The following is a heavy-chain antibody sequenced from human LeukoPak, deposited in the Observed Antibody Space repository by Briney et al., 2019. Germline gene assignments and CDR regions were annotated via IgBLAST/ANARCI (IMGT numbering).Heavy chain of an antibody. CDR1: GFSVSAHY. Sequence: GGSLRLSCAAPGFSVSAHYMSWDRQAPGKGLEWVSTLFGGDTIDYTDSVKGRFTISRDNSGNTLYLQMNNLRADDTAVYYCAGRRGSSFDYWGRGTQVIVSS. CDR2: LFGGDTI. CDR3: AGRRGSSFDY. D-gene: IGHD1-26*01. J-gene: IGHJ4*02. V-gene: IGHV3-53*01.